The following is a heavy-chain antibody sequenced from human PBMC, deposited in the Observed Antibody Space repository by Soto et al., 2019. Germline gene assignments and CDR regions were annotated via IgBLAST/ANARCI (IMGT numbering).Heavy chain of an antibody. CDR1: GFTFSSYA. D-gene: IGHD3-3*01. J-gene: IGHJ4*02. CDR3: AKVGPYYDFWSGYQYYFDY. Sequence: EVQLLESGGGLVQPGGSLRLSCAASGFTFSSYAMSWVRQAPGKGLEWVSAISGSGGSTYYADSVQGRFTISRDNSKNTLYLQMNSLRAEDTAVYYCAKVGPYYDFWSGYQYYFDYWGQGTLVTVSS. CDR2: ISGSGGST. V-gene: IGHV3-23*01.